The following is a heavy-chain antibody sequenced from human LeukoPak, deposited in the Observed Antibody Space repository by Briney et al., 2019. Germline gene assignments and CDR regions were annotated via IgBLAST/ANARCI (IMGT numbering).Heavy chain of an antibody. V-gene: IGHV3-30*02. D-gene: IGHD6-13*01. CDR1: GFTFSNYG. CDR3: AKDVHGSWGLDY. CDR2: TRPDGSNE. J-gene: IGHJ4*02. Sequence: GGSLSLTCAASGFTFSNYGCHWVRQAPGKGLEWVAYTRPDGSNEFYADSVKGRFDLFRDNSRNTLFLQMNSLRPGGTAVYYCAKDVHGSWGLDYWGQGTLVTVSS.